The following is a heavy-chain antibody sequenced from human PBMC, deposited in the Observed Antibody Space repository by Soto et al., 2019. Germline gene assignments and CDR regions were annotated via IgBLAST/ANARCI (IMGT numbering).Heavy chain of an antibody. CDR2: ISNDGSQT. Sequence: VQLAESGGDVVQPGRSLRLSCAASGFIFSSFALHWVRQTPDKGLEWVAFISNDGSQTYYADSVKGRFTISRDNSNNSLTLQMDRLRPEDTARYYCARDPYFDYMYGTPDYWGQGTLAAVSS. CDR1: GFIFSSFA. V-gene: IGHV3-30-3*01. D-gene: IGHD3-16*01. CDR3: ARDPYFDYMYGTPDY. J-gene: IGHJ4*02.